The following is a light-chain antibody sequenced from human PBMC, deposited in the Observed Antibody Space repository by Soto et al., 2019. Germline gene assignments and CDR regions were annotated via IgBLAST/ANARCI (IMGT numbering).Light chain of an antibody. CDR3: QQRSNWPPWT. Sequence: EIVLTQSPGTLSLSPGERATLSCRASQSVSSNYVAWFQQKPGQSPRLLIYGASSRATGVPVRFSGSGSGTDFTLTISSLEPEDFAVYYCQQRSNWPPWTFGQGTKVDI. CDR1: QSVSSNY. CDR2: GAS. V-gene: IGKV3D-20*02. J-gene: IGKJ1*01.